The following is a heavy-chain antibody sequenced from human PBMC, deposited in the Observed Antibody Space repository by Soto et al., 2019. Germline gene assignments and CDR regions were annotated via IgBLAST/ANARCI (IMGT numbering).Heavy chain of an antibody. J-gene: IGHJ6*02. CDR1: GYSFTSYW. CDR2: IYPGDSDT. V-gene: IGHV5-51*01. D-gene: IGHD1-1*01. Sequence: PGESLKISCKGSGYSFTSYWIGWVRQMPGKGLEWMGIIYPGDSDTRYSPSFQGQVTISADKSISTAYLQWSSLKASDTAMYYCARGLWNERSSYYGMDVWGQGTKVTVSS. CDR3: ARGLWNERSSYYGMDV.